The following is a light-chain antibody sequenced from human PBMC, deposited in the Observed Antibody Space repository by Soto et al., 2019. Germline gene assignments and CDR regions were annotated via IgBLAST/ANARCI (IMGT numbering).Light chain of an antibody. CDR2: QDS. Sequence: SYELTQPPSVSVSPGQTASITCYGDKLGDKYACWYQQKPGQSPVLVIYQDSKRPSGIPERFSGSNSGNTATLTISGLQSEDEADYYCAAWDDSLYGVVFGGGTKLTVL. J-gene: IGLJ2*01. V-gene: IGLV3-1*01. CDR3: AAWDDSLYGVV. CDR1: KLGDKY.